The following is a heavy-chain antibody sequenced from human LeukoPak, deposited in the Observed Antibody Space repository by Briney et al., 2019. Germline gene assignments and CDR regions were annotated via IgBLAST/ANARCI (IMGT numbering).Heavy chain of an antibody. D-gene: IGHD5-24*01. Sequence: GGSLRLSCAASGFTFSSYAVSWVRQAPGKGLEWVSSISGSGGDTYYADSVKGRFTISRDNSKNTLYLQMNSLRTEDTAVYYCAKDRGGSKGLDYWGQGTLVTVSS. CDR2: ISGSGGDT. J-gene: IGHJ4*02. V-gene: IGHV3-23*01. CDR1: GFTFSSYA. CDR3: AKDRGGSKGLDY.